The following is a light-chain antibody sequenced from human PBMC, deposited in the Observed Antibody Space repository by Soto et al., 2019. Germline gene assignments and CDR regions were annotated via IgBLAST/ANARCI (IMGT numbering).Light chain of an antibody. CDR1: RSDVGSYNY. CDR2: AVS. CDR3: SSYTNIGTLA. J-gene: IGLJ1*01. Sequence: QSALTQPASVSGSPGQSITISCTGTRSDVGSYNYVSWYRQYSDKAPKLMIYAVSNRPSGVSNRFSGSKSGNTASLTISGHQAEDEADYYRSSYTNIGTLAFGTGTKVTVL. V-gene: IGLV2-14*01.